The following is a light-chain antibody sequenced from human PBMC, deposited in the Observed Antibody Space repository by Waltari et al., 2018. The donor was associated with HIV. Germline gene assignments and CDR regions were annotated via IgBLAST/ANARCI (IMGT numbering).Light chain of an antibody. V-gene: IGKV4-1*01. Sequence: DIVMTQSPDSLVVSLGERATINCKSSLSVLKTSGYRKDLAWYQQKPGQSPKLLIYWASSRESGVPDRFSGSVSGTDFTLTTTNLQAEDVAVYYCQQYHSLPYTFGQVTKLEIK. CDR1: LSVLKTSGYRKD. J-gene: IGKJ2*01. CDR2: WAS. CDR3: QQYHSLPYT.